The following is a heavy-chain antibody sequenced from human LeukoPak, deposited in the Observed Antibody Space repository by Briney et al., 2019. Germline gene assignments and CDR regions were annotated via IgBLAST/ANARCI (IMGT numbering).Heavy chain of an antibody. CDR1: GFTFNNYA. V-gene: IGHV3-23*01. D-gene: IGHD3-3*01. CDR2: ISGSDAGT. CDR3: AREESGISIFGVVIF. J-gene: IGHJ4*02. Sequence: GGSLRLSCAASGFTFNNYAMSWVRQAPGKGLEWVSAISGSDAGTYYADSVKGRFTISRDNSKNTLYLQMNSLGAEDTAVYYCAREESGISIFGVVIFWGQGTLVTVSS.